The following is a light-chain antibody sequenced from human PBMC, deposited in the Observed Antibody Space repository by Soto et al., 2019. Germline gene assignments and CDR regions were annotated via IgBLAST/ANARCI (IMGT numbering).Light chain of an antibody. CDR2: GAS. J-gene: IGKJ2*01. V-gene: IGKV3-20*01. CDR1: QSVSSSY. CDR3: QQYGSSPRYT. Sequence: EIVLTQSPGTLSLSPGERATLSCRASQSVSSSYLAWYQQKPGQAPRLLIYGASSRATGITGRFSGSGSGTDFTLTISRLEPEDFAGYYCQQYGSSPRYTFGQGTKLEIK.